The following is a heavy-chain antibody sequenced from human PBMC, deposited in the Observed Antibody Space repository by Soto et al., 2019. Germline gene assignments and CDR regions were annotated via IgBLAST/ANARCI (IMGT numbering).Heavy chain of an antibody. CDR2: ISYDGSNK. D-gene: IGHD2-8*01. CDR3: AKQYCTNGVCYAPNRYALGMDV. V-gene: IGHV3-30*18. CDR1: GFTFSSYG. Sequence: LRLSCAASGFTFSSYGMHWVRQAPGKGLEWVAVISYDGSNKYYADSVKGRFTISRDNSKNTLYLQMNSLRAEDTAVYYCAKQYCTNGVCYAPNRYALGMDVWGQGTTVTVSS. J-gene: IGHJ6*02.